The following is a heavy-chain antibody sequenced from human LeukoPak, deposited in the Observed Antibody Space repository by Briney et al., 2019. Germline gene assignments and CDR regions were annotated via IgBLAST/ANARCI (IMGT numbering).Heavy chain of an antibody. Sequence: PGGSLRLSCAASGFTFSSYAMSWVRQAPGKGLEWVSAISGSGGSTYYADSVKGRFTIPRDNSKNTLYLQMNSLRAEDTAVYYCAKDGEYAGYFDYWGQGTLVTVSS. CDR1: GFTFSSYA. V-gene: IGHV3-23*01. D-gene: IGHD2-2*01. J-gene: IGHJ4*02. CDR3: AKDGEYAGYFDY. CDR2: ISGSGGST.